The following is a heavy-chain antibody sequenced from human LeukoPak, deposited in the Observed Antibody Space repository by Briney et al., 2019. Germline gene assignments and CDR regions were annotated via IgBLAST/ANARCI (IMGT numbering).Heavy chain of an antibody. CDR3: VVDFSSGSS. D-gene: IGHD6-19*01. CDR1: GFTFSSYW. Sequence: GGSLRLSCAASGFTFSSYWMHWVRQAPGKGLVWVSRINSDGSTTNYAGSVKGRFTVSRDNAKNTLYLQMNSLRAEDTAVYYCVVDFSSGSSWGQGTLVTVSS. V-gene: IGHV3-74*01. J-gene: IGHJ4*02. CDR2: INSDGSTT.